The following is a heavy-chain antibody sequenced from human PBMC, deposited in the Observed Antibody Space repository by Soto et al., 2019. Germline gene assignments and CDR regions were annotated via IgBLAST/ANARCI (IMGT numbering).Heavy chain of an antibody. CDR3: AKDHGYSYGYQDY. CDR2: ISWNSGSI. CDR1: GFTFDDYA. Sequence: EVRLVESGGGLAQPGRSLRLSCAASGFTFDDYAMHWVRQAPGKGLEWVSGISWNSGSIAYADSVKGRFTISRDNAKSSLYLQMNSLRTEDTALYYCAKDHGYSYGYQDYWGQGTLVTVSS. V-gene: IGHV3-9*01. J-gene: IGHJ4*02. D-gene: IGHD5-18*01.